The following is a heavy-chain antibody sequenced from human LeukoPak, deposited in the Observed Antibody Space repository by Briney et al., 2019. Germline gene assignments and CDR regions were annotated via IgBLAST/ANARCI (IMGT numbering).Heavy chain of an antibody. CDR2: ISSSSSYI. V-gene: IGHV3-21*01. CDR3: ARDGPTTLKYSSGWYGAFDI. Sequence: PGGSLRLSCAASGFTFSSYAMSWVRQAPGKGLEWVSSISSSSSYIYYADSVKGRFTISRDNAKNSLYLQMNSLRAEDTAVYYCARDGPTTLKYSSGWYGAFDIWGQGTMVTVSS. D-gene: IGHD6-19*01. CDR1: GFTFSSYA. J-gene: IGHJ3*02.